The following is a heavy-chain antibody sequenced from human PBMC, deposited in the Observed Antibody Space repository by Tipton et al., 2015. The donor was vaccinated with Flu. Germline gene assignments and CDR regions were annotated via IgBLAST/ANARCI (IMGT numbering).Heavy chain of an antibody. CDR2: ISSSSDYI. V-gene: IGHV3-21*01. CDR3: ARDLRPSDHYGNDAFDI. CDR1: GFTFSSFS. J-gene: IGHJ3*02. Sequence: SLRLSCAASGFTFSSFSINWVRQAPGKGLEWVSTISSSSDYIYFADSVKGRFTISRDDAKNSLSLQMNSLRAEDTAVYYCARDLRPSDHYGNDAFDIWGHGTIVTVSS. D-gene: IGHD3-3*01.